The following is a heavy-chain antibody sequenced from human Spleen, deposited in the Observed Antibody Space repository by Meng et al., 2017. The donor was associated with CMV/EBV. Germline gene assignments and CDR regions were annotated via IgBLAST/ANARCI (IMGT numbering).Heavy chain of an antibody. CDR3: AKDYVAPSNAFDI. V-gene: IGHV3-23*01. CDR1: GFTFGDYA. Sequence: GESLKISCTASGFTFGDYAMSWVRQAPGKGLEWVSAISGSGGSTYYADSVKGRFTISRDNSKNTLYLQMNSLRAEDTAVYYCAKDYVAPSNAFDIWGQGTMVTVSS. CDR2: ISGSGGST. J-gene: IGHJ3*02. D-gene: IGHD3-16*01.